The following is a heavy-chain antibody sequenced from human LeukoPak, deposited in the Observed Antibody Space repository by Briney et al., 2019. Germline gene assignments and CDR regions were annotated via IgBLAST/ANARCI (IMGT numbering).Heavy chain of an antibody. CDR3: ARDAAYYYGSGSYWHFDY. V-gene: IGHV1-2*02. CDR1: GYTFTGYY. J-gene: IGHJ4*02. D-gene: IGHD3-10*01. CDR2: INPNSGGT. Sequence: EASVKVSCKASGYTFTGYYMHWVRQAPGQGLEWMGWINPNSGGTNYAQKLQGRVTMTTDTSTSTAYMELRSLRSDDTAVYYCARDAAYYYGSGSYWHFDYWGQGTLVTVSS.